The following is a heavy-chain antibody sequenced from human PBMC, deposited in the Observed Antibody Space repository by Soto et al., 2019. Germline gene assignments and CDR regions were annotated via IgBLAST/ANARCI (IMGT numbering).Heavy chain of an antibody. CDR2: ISGSGIST. V-gene: IGHV3-23*01. CDR1: GFTFSSYA. J-gene: IGHJ4*02. CDR3: PNDY. Sequence: EGQLLESGGGLVQPGGSLRLSCAASGFTFSSYAMTWVRQAPGKGLEWVSSISGSGISTYYADSVKGRFTISRDNSKNTLYLQMNSLRAEDASVYYYPNDYWGQGALVTVSS.